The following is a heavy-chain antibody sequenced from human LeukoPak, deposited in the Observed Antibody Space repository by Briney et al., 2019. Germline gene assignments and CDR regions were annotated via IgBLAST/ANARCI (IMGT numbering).Heavy chain of an antibody. Sequence: GGSLRLSCAASGFTFGDHAMHWVRQAPGRGLEWVSGISWNSGRIGYADSVRGRFTISSDNAKNSLYLQKNSVKAEDTALYYCAKDSSSGRYYYYDMDVWGQGTTVTVST. J-gene: IGHJ6*01. D-gene: IGHD6-19*01. CDR3: AKDSSSGRYYYYDMDV. CDR1: GFTFGDHA. CDR2: ISWNSGRI. V-gene: IGHV3-9*01.